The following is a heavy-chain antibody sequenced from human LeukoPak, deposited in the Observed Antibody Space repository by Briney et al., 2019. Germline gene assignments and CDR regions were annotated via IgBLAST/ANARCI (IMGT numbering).Heavy chain of an antibody. CDR2: INHSGST. Sequence: PSETLSLTCAVYGGSFGGYYWSWIRQPPGKGLEWIGEINHSGSTNYNPSLKSRVTISVDTSKNQFSLKLSSVTAADTAVYYCARGNVNYDILTGYSLSFDYWGQGTLVTVSS. CDR1: GGSFGGYY. CDR3: ARGNVNYDILTGYSLSFDY. D-gene: IGHD3-9*01. V-gene: IGHV4-34*01. J-gene: IGHJ4*02.